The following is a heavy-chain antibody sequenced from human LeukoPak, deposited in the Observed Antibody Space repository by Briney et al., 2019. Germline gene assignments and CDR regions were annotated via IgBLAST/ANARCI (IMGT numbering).Heavy chain of an antibody. V-gene: IGHV3-23*01. J-gene: IGHJ1*01. CDR3: AREWDTIFGVVITGPRPTEYFQH. CDR2: LSGSGGGT. Sequence: PGGSLRLSCAASGFTFSSYAMSWVRQAPGKGLEWGSALSGSGGGTYYADSVKGRFTISRDSSKNTLYLQMNSLRAEDTAVYYCAREWDTIFGVVITGPRPTEYFQHWGQGTLVTVSS. CDR1: GFTFSSYA. D-gene: IGHD3-3*01.